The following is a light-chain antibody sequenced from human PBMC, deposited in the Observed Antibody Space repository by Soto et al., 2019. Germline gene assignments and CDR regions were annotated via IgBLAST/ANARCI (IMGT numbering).Light chain of an antibody. V-gene: IGLV2-14*01. J-gene: IGLJ1*01. CDR1: SSDVGGYNY. CDR2: EVS. Sequence: QSALTQPASVSGSPGQSITISCTGTSSDVGGYNYVSWYQQHPGKAPKLMIYEVSNRPSGVSNRFSGSKSGNTASLTISGLQADDEADYYCSSYTSSSTFYDFGTGTKVTVL. CDR3: SSYTSSSTFYD.